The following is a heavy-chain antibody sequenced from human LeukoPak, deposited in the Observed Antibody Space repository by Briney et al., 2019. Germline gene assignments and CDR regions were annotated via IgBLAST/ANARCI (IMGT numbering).Heavy chain of an antibody. Sequence: GGSLRLSCEASGFTFSSYEMNWVRQAPGKGMEWISYISSGGMTIYYADSVRGRFTVSRDNTKNSLFLQMNSLRAEDTAVYFCARDDYDIVTGYYSMYSYGVDVWGQGTAVTVSS. CDR2: ISSGGMTI. CDR1: GFTFSSYE. D-gene: IGHD3-9*01. CDR3: ARDDYDIVTGYYSMYSYGVDV. V-gene: IGHV3-48*03. J-gene: IGHJ6*02.